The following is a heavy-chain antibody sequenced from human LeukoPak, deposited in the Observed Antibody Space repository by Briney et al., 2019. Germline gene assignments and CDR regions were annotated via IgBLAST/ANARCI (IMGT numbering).Heavy chain of an antibody. CDR1: GYTFSSNG. CDR2: ISAYNGNT. D-gene: IGHD6-6*01. Sequence: GASVKVSCKASGYTFSSNGISWVRQAPGQGLEWMGWISAYNGNTNYAQKLQGRVTMTTDTYTSTAYMELRSLRSDDTAVYYCARGGSSSSRYYGMDVWGQGTTVTVSS. J-gene: IGHJ6*02. CDR3: ARGGSSSSRYYGMDV. V-gene: IGHV1-18*01.